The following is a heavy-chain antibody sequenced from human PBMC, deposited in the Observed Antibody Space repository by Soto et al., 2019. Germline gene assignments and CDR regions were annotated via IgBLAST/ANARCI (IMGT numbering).Heavy chain of an antibody. CDR3: ARARSSSAYCTNGVCLLDY. D-gene: IGHD2-8*01. CDR1: GGTFSSYA. J-gene: IGHJ4*02. CDR2: IIPIFGTG. V-gene: IGHV1-69*13. Sequence: GASVKVSCKASGGTFSSYAISWVRQAPGQGLEWMGGIIPIFGTGNYAQKFQGRVTITADESTSTAYMELSSLRSEDTAVYYCARARSSSAYCTNGVCLLDYWGQGTLVTVSS.